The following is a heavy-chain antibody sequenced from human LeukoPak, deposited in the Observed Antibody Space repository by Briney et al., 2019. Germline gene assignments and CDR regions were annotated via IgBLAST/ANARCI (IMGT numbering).Heavy chain of an antibody. V-gene: IGHV4-34*01. CDR3: ARETLDDGYNRMGYFDY. J-gene: IGHJ4*02. Sequence: SETLSLTCGVYGGSLTAYYWTWIRQSPGKGLEWIGEISHSGSTDYNPSLGSRVTISQDTSRNQFSLKVTSLTAADTAVYFCARETLDDGYNRMGYFDYWGQGTLVTVSS. D-gene: IGHD5-24*01. CDR1: GGSLTAYY. CDR2: ISHSGST.